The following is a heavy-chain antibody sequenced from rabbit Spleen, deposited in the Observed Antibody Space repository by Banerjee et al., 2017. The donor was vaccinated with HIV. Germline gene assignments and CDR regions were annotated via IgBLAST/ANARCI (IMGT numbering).Heavy chain of an antibody. J-gene: IGHJ4*01. CDR3: ARDLIGVIGWNFYL. D-gene: IGHD2-1*01. CDR1: RVSFSDKDV. V-gene: IGHV1S45*01. Sequence: GQLEESGGGLVKPEGSLKLTCKASRVSFSDKDVMCWVRQAPGKGLEWIACINASTGKPVYATWASGRFTISRTSSTTVTLRMTSLTAADRATYFCARDLIGVIGWNFYLWGPGTLVTVS. CDR2: INASTGKP.